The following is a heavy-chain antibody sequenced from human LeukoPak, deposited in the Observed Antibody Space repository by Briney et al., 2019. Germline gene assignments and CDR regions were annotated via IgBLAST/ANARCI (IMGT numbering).Heavy chain of an antibody. Sequence: GGSLRLSCAASGFTFSNYDMGWVRRAPGKGLGGFSAITSSSISTYYAASVKGRFAISRDNSRNTLYLQMSSLRAEDTAVYYCASHYYDNSGYYFDSWGQGTLVTVSS. D-gene: IGHD3-22*01. J-gene: IGHJ4*02. V-gene: IGHV3-23*01. CDR3: ASHYYDNSGYYFDS. CDR1: GFTFSNYD. CDR2: ITSSSIST.